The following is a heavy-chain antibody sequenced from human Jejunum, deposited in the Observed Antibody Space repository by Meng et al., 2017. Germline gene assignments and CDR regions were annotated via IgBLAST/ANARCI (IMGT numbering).Heavy chain of an antibody. CDR1: GGSINSRDNY. V-gene: IGHV4-39*07. Sequence: SEILSLTCTAPGGSINSRDNYWGWIRQSPGKGLEWIGSIYYSGSSYYNPSLRSRITMSIDTSKNQFSLKLRSVTAADTSIYYCTTSPGIAGTWFDPWGQGTLVTVSS. J-gene: IGHJ5*02. D-gene: IGHD6-13*01. CDR3: TTSPGIAGTWFDP. CDR2: IYYSGSS.